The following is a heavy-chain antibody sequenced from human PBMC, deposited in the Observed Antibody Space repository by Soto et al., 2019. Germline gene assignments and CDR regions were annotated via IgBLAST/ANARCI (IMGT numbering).Heavy chain of an antibody. D-gene: IGHD3-10*01. V-gene: IGHV1-69*01. J-gene: IGHJ6*01. Sequence: QVQVVQSGVEVRRPGSSVKVSCKASGDTFKNCVISWVRQAPGQGLEWMGGIIPLFGTTDFAQRFQGRLTMTTDESTTTAYMELSRLRSEATATYSCAEELGFGKLSVVWRQGSRVIVSS. CDR2: IIPLFGTT. CDR3: AEELGFGKLSVV. CDR1: GDTFKNCV.